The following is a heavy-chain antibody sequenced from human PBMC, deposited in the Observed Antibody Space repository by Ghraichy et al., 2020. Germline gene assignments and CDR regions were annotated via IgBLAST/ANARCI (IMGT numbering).Heavy chain of an antibody. CDR2: IYNSGST. Sequence: SQTLSLTCTVSGGSIRSYYWSWIRQPAGKGLEWIGHIYNSGSTNYNPSLKSRVTMSVDTSKNQFSLKLSSVTAADTAVYYCARDVGYCTNGVCYNGMDLWGQGNTVTVSS. V-gene: IGHV4-4*07. CDR3: ARDVGYCTNGVCYNGMDL. J-gene: IGHJ6*02. CDR1: GGSIRSYY. D-gene: IGHD2-8*01.